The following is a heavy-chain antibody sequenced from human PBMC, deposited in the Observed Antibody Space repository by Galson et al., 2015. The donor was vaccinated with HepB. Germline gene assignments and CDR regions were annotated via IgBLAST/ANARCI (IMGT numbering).Heavy chain of an antibody. CDR2: IKQDGSEK. Sequence: SLRLSCATSGFTFSSYWMSWVRQAPGKGLEWVANIKQDGSEKYYVDSVKGRFTISRDNAKNSLYLQMNSLRAEDTAVYYCARDGYDSSGYYYYGMDVWGQGTTVTVSS. V-gene: IGHV3-7*01. CDR1: GFTFSSYW. D-gene: IGHD3-22*01. J-gene: IGHJ6*02. CDR3: ARDGYDSSGYYYYGMDV.